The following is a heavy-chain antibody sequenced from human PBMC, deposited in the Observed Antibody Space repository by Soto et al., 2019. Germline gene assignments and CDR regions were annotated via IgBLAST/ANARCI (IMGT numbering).Heavy chain of an antibody. V-gene: IGHV3-21*01. J-gene: IGHJ4*02. D-gene: IGHD7-27*01. CDR1: GFTFSSYS. CDR3: ARDPLANWVFDY. CDR2: ISSSSSYI. Sequence: PGGSLRLSCAASGFTFSSYSMNWVRQAPGKGLEWVSSISSSSSYIYYADSVKGRFTISRDNAKNSLYLQMNSLRAEDTAVYYCARDPLANWVFDYWGQGTLVTVSS.